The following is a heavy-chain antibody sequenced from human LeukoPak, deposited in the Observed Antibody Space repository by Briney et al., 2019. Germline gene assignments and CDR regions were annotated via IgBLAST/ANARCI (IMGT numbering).Heavy chain of an antibody. V-gene: IGHV4-34*01. CDR2: INHSGST. CDR3: ARGYAFDS. CDR1: GGSFSGYY. Sequence: SETLSLTCAVYGGSFSGYYWSWIRQPPGKGLEWIGEINHSGSTNYNPSLKSRVTISVDTSKNQFSLQLSSVTPEDSAVYFCARGYAFDSWGQGTLVTVSS. J-gene: IGHJ4*02.